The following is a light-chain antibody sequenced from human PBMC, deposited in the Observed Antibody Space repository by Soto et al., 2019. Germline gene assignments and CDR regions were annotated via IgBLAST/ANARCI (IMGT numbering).Light chain of an antibody. CDR1: TNDVGGYNY. V-gene: IGLV2-14*03. CDR2: GVT. J-gene: IGLJ3*02. Sequence: QSVLTQPASVSGSPGQSITISCSGTTNDVGGYNYVSWYQQHPGKAPKLLIYGVTDRPSGVSSRFSGSKSGNAASPTISGLQAEDEGDYYCSSYTSSYTWIFGGGTK. CDR3: SSYTSSYTWI.